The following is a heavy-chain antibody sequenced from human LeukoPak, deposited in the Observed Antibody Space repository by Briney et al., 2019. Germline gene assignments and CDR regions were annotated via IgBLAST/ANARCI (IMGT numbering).Heavy chain of an antibody. D-gene: IGHD3-10*01. J-gene: IGHJ6*02. CDR3: ARGRSITMVRGATYGMDV. CDR2: INHSGST. CDR1: GGSFSGYY. Sequence: SETLSLTCAVYGGSFSGYYWSWIRQPPGKGLEWIGEINHSGSTNYNPSLKSRVTISVDTSKNQFSLKLSSVTAADTAVYYCARGRSITMVRGATYGMDVWGQGTTVTVSS. V-gene: IGHV4-34*01.